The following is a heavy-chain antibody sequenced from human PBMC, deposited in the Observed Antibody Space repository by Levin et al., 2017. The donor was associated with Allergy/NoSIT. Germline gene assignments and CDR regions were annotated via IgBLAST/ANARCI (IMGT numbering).Heavy chain of an antibody. Sequence: GGSLRLSCAASGFTFSSYAMHWVRQAPGKGLEWVAFISNDGNEKYYANSAKGRFPISRDNSKNTLYLQMNSLRVDDTAVYYCARGQGALVDYWGQGTLVTVSS. V-gene: IGHV3-30*04. CDR1: GFTFSSYA. D-gene: IGHD3-16*01. J-gene: IGHJ4*02. CDR3: ARGQGALVDY. CDR2: ISNDGNEK.